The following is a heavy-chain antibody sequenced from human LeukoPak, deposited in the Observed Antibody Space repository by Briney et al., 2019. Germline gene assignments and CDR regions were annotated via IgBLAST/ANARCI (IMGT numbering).Heavy chain of an antibody. D-gene: IGHD5-18*01. Sequence: SETLSLTCAVYGGSFSGYYWSWIRQPPGKGLGWIGEINHSGSTNYNPSLKSRVTISVDTSKNQFSLKLSSVTAADTAVYYCATRSKRGYSYGRGGYFDYWGQGTLVTVSS. J-gene: IGHJ4*02. CDR1: GGSFSGYY. CDR2: INHSGST. CDR3: ATRSKRGYSYGRGGYFDY. V-gene: IGHV4-34*01.